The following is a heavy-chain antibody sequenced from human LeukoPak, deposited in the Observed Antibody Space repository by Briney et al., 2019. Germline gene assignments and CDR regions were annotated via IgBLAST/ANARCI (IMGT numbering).Heavy chain of an antibody. V-gene: IGHV3-30*04. Sequence: GGSLRLSCAASGFTFSSYAMHRVRQAPGKGLEWVAVISYDGGNKYYADSVKGRFTISRDNSKNTLYLQMNSLRAEDTALYYCARDPAAVAGTEYYFDYWVQGTLVTVSS. CDR2: ISYDGGNK. J-gene: IGHJ4*02. D-gene: IGHD6-19*01. CDR3: ARDPAAVAGTEYYFDY. CDR1: GFTFSSYA.